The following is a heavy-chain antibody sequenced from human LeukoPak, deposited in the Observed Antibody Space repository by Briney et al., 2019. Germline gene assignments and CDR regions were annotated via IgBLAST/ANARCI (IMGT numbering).Heavy chain of an antibody. D-gene: IGHD3-3*01. Sequence: ASQTLSLTCTVSGGSISSGDYYWSWIRQPPGKGLEWIGYIYYSGSTYYNPSLKSRVTISVNTSKNQFSLKLSSVTAADTAVYYCARENYDFETFDPWGQGTLVTVSS. CDR2: IYYSGST. CDR1: GGSISSGDYY. J-gene: IGHJ5*02. V-gene: IGHV4-30-4*08. CDR3: ARENYDFETFDP.